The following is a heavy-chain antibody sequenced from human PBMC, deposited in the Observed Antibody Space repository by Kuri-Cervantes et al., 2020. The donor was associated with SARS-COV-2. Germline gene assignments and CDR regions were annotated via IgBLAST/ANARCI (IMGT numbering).Heavy chain of an antibody. CDR2: LTNDGSDA. V-gene: IGHV3-74*01. Sequence: GESLKISCAASGFTFSSYWMHWVRQAPGKGLVWVSRLTNDGSDAIFADSVKGRLTISRDNAKNMLYLYMNSLRADDTAVYYCARDSMTTRDFDYWGQGTLVTVSS. D-gene: IGHD4-11*01. J-gene: IGHJ4*02. CDR3: ARDSMTTRDFDY. CDR1: GFTFSSYW.